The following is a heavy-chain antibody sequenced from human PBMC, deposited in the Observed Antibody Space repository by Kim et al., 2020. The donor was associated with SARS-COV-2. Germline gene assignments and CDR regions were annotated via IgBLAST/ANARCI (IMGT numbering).Heavy chain of an antibody. J-gene: IGHJ6*03. V-gene: IGHV4-59*08. Sequence: SETLSLTCTVSGGSISSYYWSWIRQPPGKGLEWIGYIYYSGSTNYNPSLKSRVTISVDTSKNQFSLKLSSVTAADTAVYYCARRRGRGSGYGYYDDYMDVWGQGTTVTVSS. CDR3: ARRRGRGSGYGYYDDYMDV. CDR1: GGSISSYY. D-gene: IGHD3-22*01. CDR2: IYYSGST.